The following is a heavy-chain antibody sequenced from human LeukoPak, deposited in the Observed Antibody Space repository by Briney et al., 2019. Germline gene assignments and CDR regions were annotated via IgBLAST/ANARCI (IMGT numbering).Heavy chain of an antibody. Sequence: GASLRLSYAASEFTFSSYCMHWVRQAPGKRLEWVAFISYDGSNKYYADSVNDRFTISKDNSTNTLYLQMNSLRAEDTTVYYCAKDAYGSGSQGYFDYWGQGTLVTVSS. D-gene: IGHD3-10*01. CDR2: ISYDGSNK. V-gene: IGHV3-30*18. CDR3: AKDAYGSGSQGYFDY. CDR1: EFTFSSYC. J-gene: IGHJ4*02.